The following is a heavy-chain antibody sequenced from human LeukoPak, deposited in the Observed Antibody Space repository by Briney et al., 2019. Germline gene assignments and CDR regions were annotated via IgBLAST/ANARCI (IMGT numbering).Heavy chain of an antibody. CDR3: ASGYDFWSGYYPDGMDV. V-gene: IGHV1-2*02. CDR1: GYTFTGYY. Sequence: ASVKVSCKASGYTFTGYYMHWVRQAPGQGLEWMGWINPNSGGTNYAQKFQGRVTMTRDTSISTAYMELSRLRPDDTAVYYCASGYDFWSGYYPDGMDVWGQGTTVTVSS. D-gene: IGHD3-3*01. CDR2: INPNSGGT. J-gene: IGHJ6*02.